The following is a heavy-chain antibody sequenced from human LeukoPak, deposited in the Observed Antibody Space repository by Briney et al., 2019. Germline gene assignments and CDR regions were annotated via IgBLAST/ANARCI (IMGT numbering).Heavy chain of an antibody. Sequence: GGSLRLSCAASGFTFRNYAMSWVRQAPGKGLEWVSVITDSGGTTFYADSVKGRFTISRDNSKNTLFLQMNSLRAEDTAVYYCAKAEGDYYDSSGYTGIGGLEDYWGQGTLVTVSS. CDR3: AKAEGDYYDSSGYTGIGGLEDY. CDR2: ITDSGGTT. J-gene: IGHJ4*02. V-gene: IGHV3-23*01. CDR1: GFTFRNYA. D-gene: IGHD3-22*01.